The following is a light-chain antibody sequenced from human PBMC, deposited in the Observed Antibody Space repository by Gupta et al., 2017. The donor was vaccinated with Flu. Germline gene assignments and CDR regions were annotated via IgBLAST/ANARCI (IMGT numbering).Light chain of an antibody. V-gene: IGLV2-14*01. CDR2: EVR. J-gene: IGLJ2*01. Sequence: QSALTQPASVSGSPGQSITIPCTGTSNDVGYHDYVSWYQQHPGKAPKLMIYEVRNRPSGVSTRFSGSKSGNTASLTISGLQAEDEADYYCSSYTSISSLVFGGGTKLTVL. CDR3: SSYTSISSLV. CDR1: SNDVGYHDY.